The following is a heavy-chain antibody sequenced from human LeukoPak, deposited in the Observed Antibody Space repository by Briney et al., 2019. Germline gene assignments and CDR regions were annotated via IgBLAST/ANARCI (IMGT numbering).Heavy chain of an antibody. Sequence: GGSLRLSCAASGFTFSDYWMTWVRQAPGKGLEWVAVIWYDGSNKYYADSVKGRFTISRDNSKNTLYLQMNSLRAEDTAVYYCARDTFTMVRGVIRYYYGMDVWGQGTTVTVSS. V-gene: IGHV3-33*08. CDR3: ARDTFTMVRGVIRYYYGMDV. J-gene: IGHJ6*02. CDR2: IWYDGSNK. D-gene: IGHD3-10*01. CDR1: GFTFSDYW.